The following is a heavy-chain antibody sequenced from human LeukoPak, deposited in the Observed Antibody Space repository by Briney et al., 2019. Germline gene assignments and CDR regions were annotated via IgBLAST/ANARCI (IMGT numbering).Heavy chain of an antibody. CDR3: ARDIAGATKGGWFDT. CDR2: MNPNSGNT. V-gene: IGHV1-8*01. CDR1: GYTFTSYD. J-gene: IGHJ5*02. D-gene: IGHD1-26*01. Sequence: ASVKVSCKASGYTFTSYDINWVRQAPGQGLEWMGWMNPNSGNTGYAQKFQGRVTMTRNTSISTAYMELSSLISEDTAMYYCARDIAGATKGGWFDTWGQGTPVTFSS.